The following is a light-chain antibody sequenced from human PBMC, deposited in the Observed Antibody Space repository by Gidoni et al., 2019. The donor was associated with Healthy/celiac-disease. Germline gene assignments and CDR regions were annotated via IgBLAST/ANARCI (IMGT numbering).Light chain of an antibody. CDR3: QQRSNWPPSLT. V-gene: IGKV3-11*01. CDR1: QSVSSY. J-gene: IGKJ4*01. Sequence: EIVLTQSPSPLSLSPGERATLSCRASQSVSSYLAWYQQKPGQAPRLLIYDASNWATGIPARFSGSGSGTDFNLTISSREPEDFAVYYCQQRSNWPPSLTFXGXTKVEIK. CDR2: DAS.